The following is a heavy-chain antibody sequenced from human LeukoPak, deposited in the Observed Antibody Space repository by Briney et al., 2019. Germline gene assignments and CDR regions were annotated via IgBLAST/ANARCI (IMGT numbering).Heavy chain of an antibody. V-gene: IGHV3-21*01. Sequence: GGSLRLSCAASGFTFSSYWMHWVRQAPGKGLEWVSSISSSSSYIYYADSVKGRFTISRDNAKNSLYLQMNSLRAEDTAVYYCARDRSAMVPFDYWGQGTLVTVSS. CDR2: ISSSSSYI. J-gene: IGHJ4*02. CDR1: GFTFSSYW. CDR3: ARDRSAMVPFDY. D-gene: IGHD5-18*01.